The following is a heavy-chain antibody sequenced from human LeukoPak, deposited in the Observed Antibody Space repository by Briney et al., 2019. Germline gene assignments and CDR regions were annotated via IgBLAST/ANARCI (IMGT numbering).Heavy chain of an antibody. V-gene: IGHV1-18*01. CDR1: GYTFTSYG. CDR3: ARSGYCSSTSCALYNWFDP. D-gene: IGHD2-2*03. CDR2: SSAYNGNT. Sequence: ASVKVSCKASGYTFTSYGISWVRQAPGQGLEWMGWSSAYNGNTNYAQKLQGRGTMTTDTSKSTAYMELRSLRSDDTAVYYCARSGYCSSTSCALYNWFDPWGQATLVTVSS. J-gene: IGHJ5*02.